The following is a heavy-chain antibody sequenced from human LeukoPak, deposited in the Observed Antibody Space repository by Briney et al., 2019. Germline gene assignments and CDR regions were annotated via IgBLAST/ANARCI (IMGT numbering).Heavy chain of an antibody. V-gene: IGHV3-23*01. CDR3: AKGLAARRVYYFDY. CDR2: ISASGVGT. CDR1: GFTFSTYA. D-gene: IGHD6-6*01. Sequence: GGSLRLSCAASGFTFSTYAMIWVRQAPGRGLEWVSTISASGVGTYYADSVKGRFTISRDSSKNMLYLQMSSLRAEDTAVYYCAKGLAARRVYYFDYWGQGTLVTVSS. J-gene: IGHJ4*02.